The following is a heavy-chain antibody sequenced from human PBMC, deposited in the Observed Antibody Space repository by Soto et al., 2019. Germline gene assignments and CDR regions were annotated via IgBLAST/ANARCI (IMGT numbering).Heavy chain of an antibody. Sequence: SETLSLTCTVSGGSISSSSYYWGWIRQPPGKGLEWIGSIYYSGNTYYNPSLKSRVTISVDTAKNQFSLKLSSVTAADTAVYYCARGPPLLWGQGTLVTVSS. V-gene: IGHV4-39*07. CDR1: GGSISSSSYY. CDR3: ARGPPLL. CDR2: IYYSGNT. J-gene: IGHJ4*02.